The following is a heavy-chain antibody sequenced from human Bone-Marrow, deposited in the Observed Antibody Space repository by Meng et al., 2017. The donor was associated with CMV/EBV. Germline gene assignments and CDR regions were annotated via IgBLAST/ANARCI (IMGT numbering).Heavy chain of an antibody. V-gene: IGHV3-30*02. J-gene: IGHJ4*02. CDR1: GFTFSSYG. CDR2: IRYDGSNK. Sequence: GESLKISCAASGFTFSSYGMHWVRQAPGKGLEWVAFIRYDGSNKYYADSVKGRFTISRDNAKNSLYLQMNSLRAEDTALYHCAREGEGTDYWGQGTLVTVSS. D-gene: IGHD3-16*01. CDR3: AREGEGTDY.